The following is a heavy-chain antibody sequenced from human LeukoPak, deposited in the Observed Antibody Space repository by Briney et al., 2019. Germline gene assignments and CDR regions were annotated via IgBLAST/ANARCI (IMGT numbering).Heavy chain of an antibody. CDR2: TYYRSKWFN. J-gene: IGHJ4*02. Sequence: SQTLSLTCALSGDSVSSNSAAWDWIRQSPSSGLEWLGRTYYRSKWFNGYAVSVKGRITINPDTSKNQFSLQLNSVTPEDTAVYYCTRSFSGYIDSWGQGTLVTVSS. D-gene: IGHD1-26*01. CDR1: GDSVSSNSAA. CDR3: TRSFSGYIDS. V-gene: IGHV6-1*01.